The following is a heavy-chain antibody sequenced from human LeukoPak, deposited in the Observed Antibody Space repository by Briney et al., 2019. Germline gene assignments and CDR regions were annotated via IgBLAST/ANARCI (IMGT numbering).Heavy chain of an antibody. V-gene: IGHV4-59*01. D-gene: IGHD5-12*01. CDR1: GASISDSY. Sequence: PSETLSLTCTVSGASISDSYWSWIRQPPGKGLDWIGHIHYSGSANYNPSLKSRVTISMDTSKNQFSLRLSSVTAVDTAVYYCARVSGATITTYYGMDVWGQGTTVTVS. J-gene: IGHJ6*02. CDR2: IHYSGSA. CDR3: ARVSGATITTYYGMDV.